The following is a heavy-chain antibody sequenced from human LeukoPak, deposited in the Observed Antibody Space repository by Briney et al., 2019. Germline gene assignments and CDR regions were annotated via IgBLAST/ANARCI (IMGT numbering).Heavy chain of an antibody. J-gene: IGHJ4*02. CDR1: GVSISSSYY. CDR3: ARLLGDDY. CDR2: ISYSGST. D-gene: IGHD3-16*01. V-gene: IGHV4-39*01. Sequence: SETLSLTCTVSGVSISSSYYWGWIRRPPGKGLEWIGSISYSGSTYYNPSLKSRVTISVDTSKNQFSLKLSSVTAADTAVYYCARLLGDDYWGQGTLVTVSS.